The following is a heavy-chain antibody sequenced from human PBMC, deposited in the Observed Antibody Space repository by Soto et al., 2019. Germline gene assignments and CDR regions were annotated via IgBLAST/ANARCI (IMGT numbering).Heavy chain of an antibody. CDR1: GGSISSSSYY. J-gene: IGHJ6*03. CDR3: ATVFYYYYYMDV. V-gene: IGHV4-39*01. Sequence: SETLSLTCTVSGGSISSSSYYWGWIRQPPGKGLEWIGSIYYSGSTYYNPSLKSRVTISVDTSKNQFSLKLSSVTAADTAVYYCATVFYYYYYMDVWGKGTTVTVSS. CDR2: IYYSGST.